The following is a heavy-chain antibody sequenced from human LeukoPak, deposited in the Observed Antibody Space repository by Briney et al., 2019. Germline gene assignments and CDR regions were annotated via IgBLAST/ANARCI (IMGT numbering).Heavy chain of an antibody. J-gene: IGHJ4*02. D-gene: IGHD3-16*01. V-gene: IGHV4-4*09. CDR1: GGSISSYY. Sequence: SEILSLTCTVSGGSISSYYWSWIRQPPGKGLEWIGYIYTSGSTNYNPSLKSRVTISVDTSKNQFSLKLSSVTAADTAVYYYARASLAISGGFDYWGQGTLVTVSS. CDR3: ARASLAISGGFDY. CDR2: IYTSGST.